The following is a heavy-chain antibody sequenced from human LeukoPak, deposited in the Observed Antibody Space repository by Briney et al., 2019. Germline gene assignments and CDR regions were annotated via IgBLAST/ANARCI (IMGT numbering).Heavy chain of an antibody. CDR2: INPSGGSA. CDR3: ASIGGTSLEY. CDR1: GYTFTRYY. V-gene: IGHV1-46*01. Sequence: ASVKVSCKASGYTFTRYYMHWVRQAPGQGLEWMGIINPSGGSARYAQKFQGRVTMTRDTSTSTVYMEVSSLRSEDTAVYYCASIGGTSLEYWGQGTLVTVSS. J-gene: IGHJ4*02. D-gene: IGHD4-23*01.